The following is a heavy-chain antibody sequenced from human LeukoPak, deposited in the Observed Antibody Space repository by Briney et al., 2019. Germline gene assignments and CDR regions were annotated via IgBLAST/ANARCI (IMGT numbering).Heavy chain of an antibody. D-gene: IGHD4-17*01. CDR3: AKDLWQYGDYFDY. V-gene: IGHV3-23*01. Sequence: PGGSLRLSCAASGFTFSIFWMSWVRQAPGKGLEWVSSISDSGDNTYYADSVKGRFTISRDNSKNTLYLQMNSLRAEDTAVYYCAKDLWQYGDYFDYWGQGTLVTVSS. J-gene: IGHJ4*02. CDR1: GFTFSIFW. CDR2: ISDSGDNT.